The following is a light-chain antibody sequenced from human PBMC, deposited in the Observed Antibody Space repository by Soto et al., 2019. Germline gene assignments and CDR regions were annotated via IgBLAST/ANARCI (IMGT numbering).Light chain of an antibody. J-gene: IGKJ4*01. CDR3: QQFNSSPFT. Sequence: DIQLTQSPSFLSASVGDRLTITCRASQDIRSSLAWYQQKPGKAPNLLIYPVSTLQSGVPPRFSGSRYGTEFTLTISSLQPEDFATYYCQQFNSSPFTCGGGTNVEI. CDR1: QDIRSS. V-gene: IGKV1-9*01. CDR2: PVS.